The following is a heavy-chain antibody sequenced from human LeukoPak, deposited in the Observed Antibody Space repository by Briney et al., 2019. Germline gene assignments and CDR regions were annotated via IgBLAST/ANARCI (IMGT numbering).Heavy chain of an antibody. CDR1: GFTFSSYG. D-gene: IGHD2/OR15-2a*01. CDR2: ISYDGSNK. J-gene: IGHJ4*02. V-gene: IGHV3-30*03. Sequence: GGSLRLSCAASGFTFSSYGMHWVRQAPGKGLEWVAVISYDGSNKYYADSVKGRFTISRDNSKNTLYLQMNSLRAEDTAVYYCARGEIGTTHWGQGTLVTVSS. CDR3: ARGEIGTTH.